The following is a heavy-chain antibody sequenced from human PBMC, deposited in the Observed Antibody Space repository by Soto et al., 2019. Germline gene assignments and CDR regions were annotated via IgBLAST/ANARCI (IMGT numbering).Heavy chain of an antibody. CDR2: ISYDGSNK. J-gene: IGHJ6*02. Sequence: RLSCAASGFTFSSYGMHRVRQAPGKGLEWVAVISYDGSNKYYADSVKGRFTISRDNSKNTLYLQMNGLRAEDTAVYYCAKEVAVSDYYYYGMDVWGQGTTVTVSS. D-gene: IGHD6-19*01. CDR1: GFTFSSYG. CDR3: AKEVAVSDYYYYGMDV. V-gene: IGHV3-30*18.